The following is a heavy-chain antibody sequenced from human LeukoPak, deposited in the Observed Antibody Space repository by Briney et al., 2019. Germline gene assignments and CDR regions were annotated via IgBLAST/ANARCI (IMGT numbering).Heavy chain of an antibody. J-gene: IGHJ6*03. V-gene: IGHV4-59*01. CDR2: IYYSGSS. Sequence: PSETLSLTCNVSGGSISGYHWSWIRQPPGKGLEWLGYIYYSGSSNYNPPLKSRVTMSADTSKNQFSLKLSSVTAADTAVYYCARVPRSYYYYYYMDVWGKGTTVTVSS. CDR3: ARVPRSYYYYYYMDV. CDR1: GGSISGYH.